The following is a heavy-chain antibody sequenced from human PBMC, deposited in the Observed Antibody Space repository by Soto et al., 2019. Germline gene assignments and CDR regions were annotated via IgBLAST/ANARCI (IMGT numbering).Heavy chain of an antibody. D-gene: IGHD3-3*01. Sequence: QVQLVQSGAEVKKPGASVKVSCKASGYTFTSYGISWVRQAPGQGLEWMGWISVYNGNTNYAQKLQGRVTMTTDTSTSTAYMELRSLRSDYTAVYYCARVYDFWSGYSNPFDYWGQGTLVTVSS. CDR2: ISVYNGNT. J-gene: IGHJ4*02. CDR3: ARVYDFWSGYSNPFDY. V-gene: IGHV1-18*01. CDR1: GYTFTSYG.